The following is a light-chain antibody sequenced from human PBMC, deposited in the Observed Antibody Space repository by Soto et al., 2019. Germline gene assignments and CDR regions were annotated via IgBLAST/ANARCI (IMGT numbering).Light chain of an antibody. V-gene: IGKV1-6*01. CDR3: LQDYNSPPT. CDR1: QDIGND. Sequence: ATQMTQSPSSLSASVGDRVTITCRASQDIGNDLGWYQQKPGKAPNLLIYAASSLQSGVPSRFSGSESATDLTLTIISRQPEDCTTYYCLQDYNSPPTFGPGTMVEIK. CDR2: AAS. J-gene: IGKJ1*01.